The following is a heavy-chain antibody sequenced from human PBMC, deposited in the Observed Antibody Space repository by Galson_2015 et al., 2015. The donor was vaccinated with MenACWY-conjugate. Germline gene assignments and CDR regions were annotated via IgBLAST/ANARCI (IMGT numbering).Heavy chain of an antibody. D-gene: IGHD2-2*01. V-gene: IGHV3-74*01. Sequence: SLRLSCAASGFTFSRYWMHWVRQSPGKGLVWVSRINSDGSAAGYADSVKGRFTISRDNAKNTLYLQMNSLRAEDTAVYYCATYCSSRSCYANGAYWGQGTLVTVSS. J-gene: IGHJ4*02. CDR2: INSDGSAA. CDR1: GFTFSRYW. CDR3: ATYCSSRSCYANGAY.